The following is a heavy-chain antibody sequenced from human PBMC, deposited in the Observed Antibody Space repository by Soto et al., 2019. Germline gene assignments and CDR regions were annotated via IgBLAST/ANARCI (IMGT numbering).Heavy chain of an antibody. CDR1: GFTFSNYA. Sequence: QVQLVESGGGVVQPGRSLRLSCAASGFTFSNYAIHWVRQAPVKGLEWVAVLSYDGNNIHYADSVKGRFTVSRDNSKNALFIQMNSLRPEDTALYYCARGPIGDAAMVTNYFDYWCQGTLVTVSS. CDR3: ARGPIGDAAMVTNYFDY. V-gene: IGHV3-30-3*01. J-gene: IGHJ4*02. D-gene: IGHD5-18*01. CDR2: LSYDGNNI.